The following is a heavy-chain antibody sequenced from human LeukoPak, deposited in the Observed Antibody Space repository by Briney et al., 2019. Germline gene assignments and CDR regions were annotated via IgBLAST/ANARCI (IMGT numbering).Heavy chain of an antibody. Sequence: ASVKVSCTASGYTFTSYDINWVRQATGQGLEWMGWMNPNSGNTGYAQKFQGRVTMTRNTSISTAYMELSSLRSEDTAVYYCARSRITMVRGVITCHWFDPWGQGTLVTVSS. CDR2: MNPNSGNT. D-gene: IGHD3-10*01. V-gene: IGHV1-8*01. CDR3: ARSRITMVRGVITCHWFDP. J-gene: IGHJ5*02. CDR1: GYTFTSYD.